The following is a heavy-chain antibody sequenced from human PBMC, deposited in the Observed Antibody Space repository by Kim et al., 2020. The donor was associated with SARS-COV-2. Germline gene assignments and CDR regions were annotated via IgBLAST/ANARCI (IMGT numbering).Heavy chain of an antibody. CDR2: VHPGDSYT. V-gene: IGHV5-10-1*01. CDR1: GYRFTNYW. J-gene: IGHJ4*02. Sequence: GESLKISCEASGYRFTNYWISWVRQMPGKGLEWMGAVHPGDSYTNYSPSFQGRVTIASDKSTSTAYLKWDSVKASDTAMYYCARLTTAARYSGASWGQGTPVTVSS. CDR3: ARLTTAARYSGAS. D-gene: IGHD4-4*01.